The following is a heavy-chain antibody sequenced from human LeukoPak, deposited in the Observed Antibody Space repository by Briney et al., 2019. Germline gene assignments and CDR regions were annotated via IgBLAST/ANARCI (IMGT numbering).Heavy chain of an antibody. J-gene: IGHJ4*02. CDR1: GYSISSDYY. V-gene: IGHV4-38-2*02. CDR2: IYHSGST. D-gene: IGHD3-16*01. Sequence: SETLSLTCTVSGYSISSDYYWGWVRQPPGKGLEWIGTIYHSGSTYYNPSLLGRVTISVDTSKNQFSLKLSSVTAADTAVYYCARGGPPFSFDYWGQGTPVTVSS. CDR3: ARGGPPFSFDY.